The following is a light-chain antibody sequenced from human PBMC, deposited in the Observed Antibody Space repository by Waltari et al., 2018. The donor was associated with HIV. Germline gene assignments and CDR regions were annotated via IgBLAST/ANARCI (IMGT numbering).Light chain of an antibody. J-gene: IGKJ4*01. V-gene: IGKV3-15*01. Sequence: EIVMTQSPATLSVSPGTRATLSCRASESVNSNLAWYQHKPGQAPSRLIYGTSTRAAGLPARFSVSGSGTEFTLTITSLQSEDFAVYYCLHYNNWPPRLTFGGGTKVEIK. CDR1: ESVNSN. CDR2: GTS. CDR3: LHYNNWPPRLT.